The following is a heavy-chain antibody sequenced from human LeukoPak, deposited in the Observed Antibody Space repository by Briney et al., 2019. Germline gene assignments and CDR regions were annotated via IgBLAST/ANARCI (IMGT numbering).Heavy chain of an antibody. Sequence: ASVKVSCKASGYTFTSYYMHWVRQAPGQGLEWVGIINPSGGSTSYAQKFQGRVTMTRDTSTSTVYMELSSLRSEDTAVYYCARDFYMVRGVIKPPPGYWGQGTLVTVSS. D-gene: IGHD3-10*01. V-gene: IGHV1-46*01. CDR3: ARDFYMVRGVIKPPPGY. CDR2: INPSGGST. J-gene: IGHJ4*02. CDR1: GYTFTSYY.